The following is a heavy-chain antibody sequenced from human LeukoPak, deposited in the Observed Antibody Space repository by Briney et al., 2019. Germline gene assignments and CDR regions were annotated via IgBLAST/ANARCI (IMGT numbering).Heavy chain of an antibody. CDR3: TTLIMITFGGVKLPSDY. J-gene: IGHJ4*02. Sequence: GGSLRLSCAASGFTFSNAWMNWVRQAPGKGLEWVGRVKSKTDGGTTDYAAPVKGRFTISRDDSKNTLYLQMNSLKTEDTAVYYCTTLIMITFGGVKLPSDYWGQGTLVTVSS. CDR2: VKSKTDGGTT. CDR1: GFTFSNAW. D-gene: IGHD3-16*01. V-gene: IGHV3-15*07.